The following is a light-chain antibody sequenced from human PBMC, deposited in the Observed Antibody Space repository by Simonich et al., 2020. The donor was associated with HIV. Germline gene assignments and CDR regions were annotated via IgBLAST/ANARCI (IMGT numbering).Light chain of an antibody. J-gene: IGKJ4*01. V-gene: IGKV4-1*01. Sequence: DIVVTQSPDSLPVSLGERATINCKSSQSVLHTSNNKNYLAWDQQKPWQPPKLLIYWASTRESGVPDRFSGSGSGTLFTLTISSLHAEDVAVYYCQQYYSTPLTFGGGTKVEIK. CDR2: WAS. CDR3: QQYYSTPLT. CDR1: QSVLHTSNNKNY.